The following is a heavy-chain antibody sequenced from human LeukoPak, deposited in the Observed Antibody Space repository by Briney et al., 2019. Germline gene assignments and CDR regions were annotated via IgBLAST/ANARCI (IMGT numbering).Heavy chain of an antibody. Sequence: GGSLRLSCAASGFTFSSYWMSWVRQAPGKGLEYVSAISSNGGSTYYADSVKGRFTISRDNSKNTLYLQMSSLRAEDTAVYYCVKDPSSSWYVYFDYWGQGTLVTVSS. V-gene: IGHV3-64D*06. CDR3: VKDPSSSWYVYFDY. D-gene: IGHD6-13*01. J-gene: IGHJ4*02. CDR2: ISSNGGST. CDR1: GFTFSSYW.